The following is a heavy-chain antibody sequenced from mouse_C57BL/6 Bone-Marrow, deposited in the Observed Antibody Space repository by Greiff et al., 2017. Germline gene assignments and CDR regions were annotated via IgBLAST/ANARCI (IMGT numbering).Heavy chain of an antibody. Sequence: QVQLQQPGAELVKPGASVKLSCKASGYTFTSYWMHWVTQRPGQGLEWIGMIHPNSGSTNYNEKFKSKATLTVDKSSSTAYMQLSSLTSEDSAVYYCAYDYDGAMDYWGQGTSVTVSS. CDR1: GYTFTSYW. V-gene: IGHV1-64*01. CDR3: AYDYDGAMDY. J-gene: IGHJ4*01. D-gene: IGHD2-4*01. CDR2: IHPNSGST.